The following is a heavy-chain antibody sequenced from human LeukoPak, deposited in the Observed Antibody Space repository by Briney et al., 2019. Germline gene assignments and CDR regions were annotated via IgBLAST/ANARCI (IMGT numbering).Heavy chain of an antibody. CDR3: AKGYSGSYRTIDY. D-gene: IGHD1-26*01. CDR1: GFTFSSYG. CDR2: IRYDASNK. J-gene: IGHJ4*02. Sequence: PGGSLRLSCAASGFTFSSYGMHWVRQAPGKGLEWVAFIRYDASNKYYADSVKGRFTISRDNSKNTLYLQMNSLRAEDTAVYYCAKGYSGSYRTIDYWGQGTLVTVSS. V-gene: IGHV3-30*02.